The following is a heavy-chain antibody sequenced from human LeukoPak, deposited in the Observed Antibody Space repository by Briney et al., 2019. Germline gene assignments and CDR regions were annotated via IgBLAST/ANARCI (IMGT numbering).Heavy chain of an antibody. CDR1: GYTFTSYW. CDR3: ARRLMYHYDTSGYDVAFDI. D-gene: IGHD3-22*01. J-gene: IGHJ3*02. V-gene: IGHV5-51*01. CDR2: IYPGDSDT. Sequence: GESLKISCKGSGYTFTSYWIGWVRQMPGKGLEWMGIIYPGDSDTTYSPSFQGQVTISADKSISTAYLQWSSLKASDTAMYYCARRLMYHYDTSGYDVAFDIWGQGTMVTVSS.